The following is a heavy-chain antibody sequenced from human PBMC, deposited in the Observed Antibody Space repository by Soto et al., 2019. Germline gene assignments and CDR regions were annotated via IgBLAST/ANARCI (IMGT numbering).Heavy chain of an antibody. CDR1: GGSISSSSYY. D-gene: IGHD3-22*01. CDR3: ARHGVKGTRDYYDSSGYYFHFDY. Sequence: PSETLSLTCTVSGGSISSSSYYWGWIRQPPGKGLEWIGSIYYSGSTYYNPSLKSRVTISVDTSKNQFSLKLSSVTAADTAVYYCARHGVKGTRDYYDSSGYYFHFDYWGQGTLVTVSS. CDR2: IYYSGST. V-gene: IGHV4-39*01. J-gene: IGHJ4*02.